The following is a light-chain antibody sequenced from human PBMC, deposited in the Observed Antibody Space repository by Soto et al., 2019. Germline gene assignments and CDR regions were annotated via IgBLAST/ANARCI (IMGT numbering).Light chain of an antibody. CDR1: QSVSSSY. CDR2: GAS. V-gene: IGKV3-20*01. Sequence: EIVLTQSPGTLSLSPGERATISCRASQSVSSSYLAWHQQKPGQAPRLLIYGASSRATGIPDRFSGSGSGTEFTLTISRLEPEDIAVYYCQQYGSSPETFGPGTKVDIK. CDR3: QQYGSSPET. J-gene: IGKJ3*01.